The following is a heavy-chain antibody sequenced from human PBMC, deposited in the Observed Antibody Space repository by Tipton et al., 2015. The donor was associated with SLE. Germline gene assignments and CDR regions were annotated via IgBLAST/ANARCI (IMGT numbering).Heavy chain of an antibody. CDR2: IIGSASST. Sequence: SLRLSCVASRFSFASYAMSWVRQAPGKGLEWVSAIIGSASSTYYGDSVKGRFTISRDNSKNTLYLQMYSLRAEDTAVYYCAKVAQGFDWLSNGMDVWGQGTTVTVSS. V-gene: IGHV3-23*01. CDR3: AKVAQGFDWLSNGMDV. CDR1: RFSFASYA. D-gene: IGHD3-9*01. J-gene: IGHJ6*02.